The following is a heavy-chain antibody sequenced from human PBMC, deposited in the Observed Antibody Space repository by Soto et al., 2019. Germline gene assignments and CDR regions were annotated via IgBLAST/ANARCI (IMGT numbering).Heavy chain of an antibody. V-gene: IGHV4-31*03. D-gene: IGHD2-8*01. Sequence: QLQLQESGPGLVKPSETLSLTCTVSVDSISSGGYYWSWIRQHPGEGLEWIGYIYYRGNAYYNPSLKSRVTISIDPSHIQLYLKVSTVPAADAAVYCCARCPGSTRYFDLWGRGTLVTVSS. CDR1: VDSISSGGYY. J-gene: IGHJ2*01. CDR2: IYYRGNA. CDR3: ARCPGSTRYFDL.